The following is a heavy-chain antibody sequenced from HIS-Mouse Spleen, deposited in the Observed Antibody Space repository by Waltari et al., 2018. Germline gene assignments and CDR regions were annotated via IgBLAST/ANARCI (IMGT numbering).Heavy chain of an antibody. V-gene: IGHV1-24*01. Sequence: QVQLVQSGAEVKKPGASVKVSCKVSGYTLTELSMHWVRQAPGHGLEWMGGFDPEDGETIYAQKFQGRVTMTEVTSTDTAYMELSSLRSEDTAVYYCATIRFLEWLSPPTYYGMDVWGQGTTVTVSS. CDR2: FDPEDGET. D-gene: IGHD3-3*01. CDR3: ATIRFLEWLSPPTYYGMDV. CDR1: GYTLTELS. J-gene: IGHJ6*02.